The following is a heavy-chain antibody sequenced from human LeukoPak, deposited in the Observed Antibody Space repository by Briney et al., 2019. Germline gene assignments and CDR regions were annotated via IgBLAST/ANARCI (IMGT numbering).Heavy chain of an antibody. CDR3: ARTYDFGRGPPGDAFDN. J-gene: IGHJ3*02. CDR2: FYGGDST. Sequence: GGSLRLSCAASGFTVSSNSMSWVRQALGKGLEWVSVFYGGDSTYYADSVRGRFTISRDNSKNTLFLQMNSLRAEDTAVYYCARTYDFGRGPPGDAFDNWGQGTLVTVPS. D-gene: IGHD3-3*01. CDR1: GFTVSSNS. V-gene: IGHV3-53*01.